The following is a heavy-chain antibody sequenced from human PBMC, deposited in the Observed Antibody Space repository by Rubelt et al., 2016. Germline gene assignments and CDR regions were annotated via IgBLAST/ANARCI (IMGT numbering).Heavy chain of an antibody. V-gene: IGHV4-34*01. J-gene: IGHJ4*02. CDR3: ARGYGSGTYWFDY. CDR2: INHSGST. Sequence: QVQLQQWGAGLLKPSETLSLTCAVYGGSFSGYYWSWIRQPPGKGLEWIGEINHSGSTNYNPSLKSRVTISVDTSKNHFSLGLFSVTAAETAVDYCARGYGSGTYWFDYWGQGTLVTVSS. CDR1: GGSFSGYY. D-gene: IGHD3-10*01.